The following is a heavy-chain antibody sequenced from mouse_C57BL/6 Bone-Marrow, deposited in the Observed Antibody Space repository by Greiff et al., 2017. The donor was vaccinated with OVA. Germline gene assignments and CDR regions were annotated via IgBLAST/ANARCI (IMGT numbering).Heavy chain of an antibody. CDR1: GFSLTSYG. D-gene: IGHD1-1*01. CDR2: IWRGGST. Sequence: VQLQQSGPGLVQPSQSLSITCTVSGFSLTSYGVHWVRQSPGKGLEWLGVIWRGGSTDYNAAFMSRLSITKDNSKSQVFFKMNSLQADDTAIYYCAKKGDYSNYAMDYWGQGTSVTVSS. V-gene: IGHV2-5*01. J-gene: IGHJ4*01. CDR3: AKKGDYSNYAMDY.